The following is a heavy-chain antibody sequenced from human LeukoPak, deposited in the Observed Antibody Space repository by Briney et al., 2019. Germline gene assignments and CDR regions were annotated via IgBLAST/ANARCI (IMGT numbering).Heavy chain of an antibody. J-gene: IGHJ4*02. CDR2: IYPGDSDT. CDR1: GYSFSSYW. D-gene: IGHD6-19*01. V-gene: IGHV5-51*01. CDR3: ARHRPYSSGWRHFDY. Sequence: GESLKISCKGSGYSFSSYWIGWVRQMPGKGLEWMGIIYPGDSDTRYSPSFRGQVTISADKPISTAYLQWSSLTASDTAMYYCARHRPYSSGWRHFDYWGQGTLVTVSS.